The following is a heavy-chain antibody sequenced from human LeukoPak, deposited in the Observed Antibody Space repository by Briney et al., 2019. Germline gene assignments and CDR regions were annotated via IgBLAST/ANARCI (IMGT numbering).Heavy chain of an antibody. CDR3: ARVYGSGTLRAFDI. V-gene: IGHV4-34*01. D-gene: IGHD3-10*01. CDR2: INHSGST. J-gene: IGHJ3*02. Sequence: PPETLSLTCAVYGGSFSGYYWSWIRQPPGKGLEWIGEINHSGSTNYNPSLKSRVTISVDTSKNQFSLKLSSVTAADTAVYYCARVYGSGTLRAFDIWGQGTMVTVSS. CDR1: GGSFSGYY.